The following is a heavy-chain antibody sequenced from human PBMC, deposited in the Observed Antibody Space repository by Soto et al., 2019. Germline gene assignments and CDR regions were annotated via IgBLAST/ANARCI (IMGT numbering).Heavy chain of an antibody. CDR1: GASMTNYY. CDR2: IFYSGST. D-gene: IGHD6-25*01. V-gene: IGHV4-59*01. CDR3: ARWHSSSGYYGMDV. J-gene: IGHJ6*02. Sequence: HVQVQESGPGLVKPSETLSLTCSVSGASMTNYYWSWIRQPPGKRLEWIAYIFYSGSTKYNPSFESRVILSVDTSRNQFSLKLSSLTAADTAVYYCARWHSSSGYYGMDVWGQGTTVTVSS.